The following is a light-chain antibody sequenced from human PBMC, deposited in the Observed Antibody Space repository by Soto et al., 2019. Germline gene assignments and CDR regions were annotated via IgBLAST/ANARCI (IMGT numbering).Light chain of an antibody. CDR2: GAS. J-gene: IGKJ1*01. Sequence: DIVMTQSTGTLSLSPGERATLSCRASQSVSSNLAWYQQKPGQAPRLLIYGASTRATGIPARFSGSGSGTEFTLTISSLQSEDFAVYYCQQYNNWPPVTFGQGTTVDIK. CDR3: QQYNNWPPVT. V-gene: IGKV3-15*01. CDR1: QSVSSN.